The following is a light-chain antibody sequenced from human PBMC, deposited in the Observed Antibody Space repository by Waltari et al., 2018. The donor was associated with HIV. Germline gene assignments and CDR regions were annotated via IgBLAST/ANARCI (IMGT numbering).Light chain of an antibody. Sequence: QSALTQPASVSGSPGQSITISCTGTTSDVGGYNSVSWYQQHPAKAPKLVILDVSNRPAGGSNRFSGSKSGNTASLTISGLQAEDEAYYYCSSYTNSDTVVFGGGTKVTVL. V-gene: IGLV2-14*03. CDR2: DVS. CDR1: TSDVGGYNS. J-gene: IGLJ2*01. CDR3: SSYTNSDTVV.